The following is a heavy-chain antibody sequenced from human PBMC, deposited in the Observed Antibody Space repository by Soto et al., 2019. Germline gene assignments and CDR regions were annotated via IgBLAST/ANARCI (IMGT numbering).Heavy chain of an antibody. V-gene: IGHV3-53*01. J-gene: IGHJ4*02. Sequence: GGSLRLSCAASGFTVSSNYMSWVRQAPGKGLEWVSVIYSGGSTYYADSVKGRFTISRDNSKNTLYLQMNSLRAEDTAVYYCARIIAAADTNDYWGQGTLVTVSS. CDR1: GFTVSSNY. CDR3: ARIIAAADTNDY. D-gene: IGHD6-13*01. CDR2: IYSGGST.